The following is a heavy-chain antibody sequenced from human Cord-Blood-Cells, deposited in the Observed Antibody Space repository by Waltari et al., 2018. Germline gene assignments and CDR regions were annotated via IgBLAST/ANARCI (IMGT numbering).Heavy chain of an antibody. Sequence: QVQLQQWAAGLLKPSETLSLTCAGYGGSFSGYYWSWIRQPPGKGLAWLGEINQSGSTNYNPSLKSRVTISVDTSKNQFSLKLSSVTAADTAVYYCAREGGLAAAGTDYWGQGTLVTVSS. CDR1: GGSFSGYY. D-gene: IGHD6-13*01. J-gene: IGHJ4*02. CDR2: INQSGST. CDR3: AREGGLAAAGTDY. V-gene: IGHV4-34*01.